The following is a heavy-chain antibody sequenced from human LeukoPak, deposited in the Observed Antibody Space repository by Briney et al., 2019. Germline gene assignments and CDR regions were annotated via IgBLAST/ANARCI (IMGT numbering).Heavy chain of an antibody. CDR2: IYYSGGT. CDR1: GGSISSYY. J-gene: IGHJ2*01. Sequence: SETLSLTCTVSGGSISSYYWSWIRQPPGKGLEWIGYIYYSGGTNYNPSLKSRVTISVDTSKNQFSLKLSSVTAADTAVYYCARLARAFGTVYWYFDLWGRGTLVTVSS. V-gene: IGHV4-59*08. CDR3: ARLARAFGTVYWYFDL. D-gene: IGHD4-17*01.